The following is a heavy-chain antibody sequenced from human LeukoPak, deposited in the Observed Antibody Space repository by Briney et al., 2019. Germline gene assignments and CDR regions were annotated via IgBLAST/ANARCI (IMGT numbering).Heavy chain of an antibody. J-gene: IGHJ5*02. CDR1: GGTFSSYT. Sequence: ASVKVSCKASGGTFSSYTISWVRQAPGQGLEWMGWISAYNGNTNYAQKLQGRVTMTTDTSTSTAYMELRSLRSDDTAVYYCARGGDIVVVQAPSWFDPWGQGTLVTVSS. D-gene: IGHD2-2*01. V-gene: IGHV1-18*01. CDR2: ISAYNGNT. CDR3: ARGGDIVVVQAPSWFDP.